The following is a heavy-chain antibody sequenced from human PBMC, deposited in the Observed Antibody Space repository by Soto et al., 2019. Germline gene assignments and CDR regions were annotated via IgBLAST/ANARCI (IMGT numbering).Heavy chain of an antibody. CDR2: TYYRSKWYY. D-gene: IGHD1-1*01. J-gene: IGHJ4*02. CDR1: GDSVSINIGA. V-gene: IGHV6-1*01. CDR3: SNDHRDLLDY. Sequence: SQTLSLTCAISGDSVSINIGAWNSIRHSPSKGLEWLGRTYYRSKWYYHYAESVKSRIIISVDTSKSQFSLQLNSVSSCEAAVFYCSNDHRDLLDYWGQGTPVTVSS.